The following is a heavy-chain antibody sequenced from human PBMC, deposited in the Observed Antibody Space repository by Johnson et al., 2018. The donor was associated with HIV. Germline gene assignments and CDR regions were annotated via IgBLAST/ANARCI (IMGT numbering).Heavy chain of an antibody. J-gene: IGHJ3*02. Sequence: QMLLVESGGGLVKPGGSLRLSCAASGFTFSSYGMHWVRQAPGKGLEWVAVIWYDGSNKYYADSVKGRFTISRDNSKNTLYLQMNSLRAEDPAIYYCAKPQWVSSGAFYIWGHGTMVTVSS. V-gene: IGHV3-30*02. CDR1: GFTFSSYG. D-gene: IGHD3-3*01. CDR2: IWYDGSNK. CDR3: AKPQWVSSGAFYI.